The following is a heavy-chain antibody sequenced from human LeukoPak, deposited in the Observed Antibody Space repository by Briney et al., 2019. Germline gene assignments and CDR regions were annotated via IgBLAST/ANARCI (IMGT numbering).Heavy chain of an antibody. CDR1: GGSISSYY. CDR3: ARWSAAGALDGAFDI. D-gene: IGHD6-13*01. CDR2: IYYSGST. J-gene: IGHJ3*02. Sequence: PSETLSLTCTVSGGSISSYYWSWIRQPPGKGLECIGYIYYSGSTNYNPSLKSRVTISVDTSKNQFSLKLSSVTAADTAVYYCARWSAAGALDGAFDIWGQGTMVTVSS. V-gene: IGHV4-59*01.